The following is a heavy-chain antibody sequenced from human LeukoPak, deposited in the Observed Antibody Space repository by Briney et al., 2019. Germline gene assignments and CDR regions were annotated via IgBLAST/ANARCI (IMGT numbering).Heavy chain of an antibody. D-gene: IGHD5-12*01. Sequence: GGSLRLSCAAFGFDFESYTMTWVRQAPGKGLEWVSLISATSRDINYAESVRGRFTITRDNAKNSLFLQMDSLRVEDTAIYYCAKGLFSAFDKYLDSWGQGTLVTVSS. CDR3: AKGLFSAFDKYLDS. J-gene: IGHJ4*02. CDR1: GFDFESYT. CDR2: ISATSRDI. V-gene: IGHV3-21*04.